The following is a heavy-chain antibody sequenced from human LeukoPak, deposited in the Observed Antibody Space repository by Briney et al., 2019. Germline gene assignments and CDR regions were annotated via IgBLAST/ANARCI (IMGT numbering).Heavy chain of an antibody. J-gene: IGHJ4*02. CDR1: GFPFSSYA. D-gene: IGHD4-23*01. V-gene: IGHV3-64*01. CDR2: VSSNGDST. CDR3: AGRGGYYFDY. Sequence: GGSLRLSCSASGFPFSSYAMHWVRQAPGKRLEYLSAVSSNGDSTYYANSVKGRFTISRDNSKNTLYLQMGSLRAEDMAVYYCAGRGGYYFDYWGQGTLVTVSS.